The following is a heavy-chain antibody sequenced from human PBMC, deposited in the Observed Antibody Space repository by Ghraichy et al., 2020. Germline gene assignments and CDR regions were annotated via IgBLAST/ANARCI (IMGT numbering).Heavy chain of an antibody. Sequence: GGSLRLSCAASGFTVSSNYMSWVRQAPGKGLEWVSVIYSGGSTYYADSVKGRFTISRYNSKNTLYLQMNSPRAEDTAVYYCARGDSSGWYYFDYWGQGTLVTVSS. CDR3: ARGDSSGWYYFDY. J-gene: IGHJ4*02. CDR1: GFTVSSNY. CDR2: IYSGGST. V-gene: IGHV3-53*01. D-gene: IGHD6-19*01.